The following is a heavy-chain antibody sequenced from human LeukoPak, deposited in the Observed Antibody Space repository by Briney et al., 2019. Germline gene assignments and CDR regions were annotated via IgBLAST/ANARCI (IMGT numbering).Heavy chain of an antibody. Sequence: GGSLRLSCAASGFTFDDYAMHWVRQAPGKGLEWVSGISWNSGSIGYADSVKGRFTISRDNAKNSLYLQMNSLRAEDTALYYCAKDIGATNLGNWFDPWGQGTLVTVSS. J-gene: IGHJ5*02. CDR3: AKDIGATNLGNWFDP. D-gene: IGHD1-26*01. V-gene: IGHV3-9*01. CDR1: GFTFDDYA. CDR2: ISWNSGSI.